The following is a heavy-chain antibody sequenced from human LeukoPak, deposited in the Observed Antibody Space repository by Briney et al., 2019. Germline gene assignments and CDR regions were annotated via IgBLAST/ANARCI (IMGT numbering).Heavy chain of an antibody. Sequence: PGGPLRLSCAASGFTFTTFWMTWLRQAPGKGPEWVANIKHDGSETDYLDSVKGRFTISRDNAKNSLYLQMNNLRAEDTAVYYCARIGRDYGDYFDSWGQGTLVTVSS. J-gene: IGHJ4*02. V-gene: IGHV3-7*03. CDR1: GFTFTTFW. CDR2: IKHDGSET. CDR3: ARIGRDYGDYFDS. D-gene: IGHD4-17*01.